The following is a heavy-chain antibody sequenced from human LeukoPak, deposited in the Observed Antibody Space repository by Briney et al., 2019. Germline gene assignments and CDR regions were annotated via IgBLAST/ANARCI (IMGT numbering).Heavy chain of an antibody. Sequence: GGSLRLSCTASGFTFNDYAMHWVRQAPGKGLEWVSLISWDGGSTYYADSVKGRFTISRDNSKNSLYLQMNSLRAEDTALYYCAKSPDVIVGAPFDYWGQGTLVTVSS. D-gene: IGHD1-26*01. CDR1: GFTFNDYA. J-gene: IGHJ4*02. CDR2: ISWDGGST. CDR3: AKSPDVIVGAPFDY. V-gene: IGHV3-43D*03.